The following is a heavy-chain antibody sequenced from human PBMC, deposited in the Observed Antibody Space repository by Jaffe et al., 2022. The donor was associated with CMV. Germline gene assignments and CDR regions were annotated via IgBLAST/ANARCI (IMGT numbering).Heavy chain of an antibody. J-gene: IGHJ3*01. Sequence: QVQLVQSGAEVKKPGASVKVSCKTSGYTFTRYAMHWVRQAPGQRLEWIGWINAGNGNTKYSQKFQGRVTITRDTSATTAYMELSSLRSEDTALYYCARDLLVGFGPYTGSYYVPQNVFDFWGQGTMVTVSS. CDR2: INAGNGNT. D-gene: IGHD1-26*01. CDR3: ARDLLVGFGPYTGSYYVPQNVFDF. V-gene: IGHV1-3*01. CDR1: GYTFTRYA.